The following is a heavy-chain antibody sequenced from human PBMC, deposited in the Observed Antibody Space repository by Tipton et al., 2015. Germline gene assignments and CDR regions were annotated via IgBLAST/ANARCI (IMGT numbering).Heavy chain of an antibody. Sequence: SLRLSCAASGFSFSNYAMNWVRQAPGKGLEWVSSISGRDGRTYYAESGRGRFTLSRDNSRNTLSLQMSSLKAEDTGVYYCTTDPSPPGSGSNSDFWGQGTLVTVSS. CDR2: ISGRDGRT. V-gene: IGHV3-23*01. D-gene: IGHD6-25*01. CDR3: TTDPSPPGSGSNSDF. J-gene: IGHJ4*02. CDR1: GFSFSNYA.